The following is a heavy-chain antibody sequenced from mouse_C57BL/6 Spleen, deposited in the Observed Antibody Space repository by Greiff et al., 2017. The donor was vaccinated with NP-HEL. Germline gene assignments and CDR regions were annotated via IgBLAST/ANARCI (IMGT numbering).Heavy chain of an antibody. CDR3: ARDDYYGSYFDV. CDR2: INPSTGGT. V-gene: IGHV1-42*01. Sequence: VQLQQSGPELVKPGASVKISCKASGYSFTGYYMNWVKQSPEKSLEWIGEINPSTGGTTYNQKFKAKATLTVDKSSSTAYMQLKSLTSEDSAVYYCARDDYYGSYFDVWGTGTTVTVSS. D-gene: IGHD1-1*01. CDR1: GYSFTGYY. J-gene: IGHJ1*03.